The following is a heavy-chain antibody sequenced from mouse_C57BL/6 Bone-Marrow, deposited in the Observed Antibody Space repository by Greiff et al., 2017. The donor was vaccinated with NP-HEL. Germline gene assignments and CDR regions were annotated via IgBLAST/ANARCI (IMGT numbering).Heavy chain of an antibody. V-gene: IGHV1-47*01. CDR2: FHPYNDDT. Sequence: VNVVESGAELVKPGASVKMSCKASGYTFTTYPIEWVKQNHGKSLEWIGNFHPYNDDTEYNEKFKNKATLTVEKSSSTVYLELSRLTSDDSSVYYCARWGNYWYYFDYWGQGTTLTVSS. D-gene: IGHD2-1*01. CDR3: ARWGNYWYYFDY. J-gene: IGHJ2*01. CDR1: GYTFTTYP.